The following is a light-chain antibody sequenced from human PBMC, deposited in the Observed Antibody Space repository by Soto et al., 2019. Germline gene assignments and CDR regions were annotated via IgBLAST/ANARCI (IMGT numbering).Light chain of an antibody. Sequence: QSALTQPASVSGSPGQSITISCTGTSSDVGGYNYVSWYQQHPGKAPKLMIYDVSNRPSGVSNRFSDSKSGNTASLTISGVQAEDEAEYYYSSYTSSSTLDVFGTGNKLTV. V-gene: IGLV2-14*01. CDR2: DVS. CDR3: SSYTSSSTLDV. CDR1: SSDVGGYNY. J-gene: IGLJ1*01.